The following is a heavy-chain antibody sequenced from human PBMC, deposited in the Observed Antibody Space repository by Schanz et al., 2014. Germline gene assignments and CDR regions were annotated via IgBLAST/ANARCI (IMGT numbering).Heavy chain of an antibody. J-gene: IGHJ6*03. CDR3: ARPSDSSWYMDV. V-gene: IGHV3-33*08. CDR1: GITLSGYG. CDR2: IWYDGSNK. Sequence: QVQLVESGGGVGQPGRSLRLSCAASGITLSGYGLHWVRQAPGKGLEWVAIIWYDGSNKYYADSVKGRFTISRDNAKNSLYLQMNSLRAEDTAVYYCARPSDSSWYMDVWGKGTTVTVSS. D-gene: IGHD2-21*02.